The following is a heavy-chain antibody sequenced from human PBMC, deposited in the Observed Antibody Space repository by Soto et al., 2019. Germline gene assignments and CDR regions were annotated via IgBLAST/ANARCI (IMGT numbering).Heavy chain of an antibody. CDR1: GGTFSSYA. V-gene: IGHV1-69*01. CDR3: ARPLRDSSSSSWFDP. J-gene: IGHJ5*02. CDR2: IIPILGTA. D-gene: IGHD6-6*01. Sequence: QVQLVQSGAEVKKPGSSVKVSCKASGGTFSSYAISWVRQAPGQGLEWMGGIIPILGTANYAQKCQGRVTITADESTSTAYMELSSLRSEDTAVYYCARPLRDSSSSSWFDPWGQGTLVTVSS.